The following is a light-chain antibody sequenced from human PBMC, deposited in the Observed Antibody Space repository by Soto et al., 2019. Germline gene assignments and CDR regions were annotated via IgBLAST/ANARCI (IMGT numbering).Light chain of an antibody. CDR2: GAS. V-gene: IGKV3-15*01. CDR3: QLYGDSPMYT. CDR1: QSVSSN. J-gene: IGKJ2*01. Sequence: EIVMTQSPASLSVPPGERATLSCRASQSVSSNFAWYLQKPGQAPRLLIYGASIRATGIPARFSGSGSWTEFTLTISSLQSEDFAVYYCQLYGDSPMYTFGQGTKVDIK.